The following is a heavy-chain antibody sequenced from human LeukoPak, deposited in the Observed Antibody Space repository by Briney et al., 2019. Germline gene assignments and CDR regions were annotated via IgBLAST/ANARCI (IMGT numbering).Heavy chain of an antibody. CDR2: IYYSGST. Sequence: SETLSLTCTVSGGSISSYYWSWIRQPPGKGLEWIGYIYYSGSTNYNPSLKSRVTISVDTSKNQFSLKLSSVTAADTAVYYCARGRGRGIAALSMASFDPWGQGTLVTVSS. CDR3: ARGRGRGIAALSMASFDP. J-gene: IGHJ5*02. D-gene: IGHD6-6*01. CDR1: GGSISSYY. V-gene: IGHV4-59*12.